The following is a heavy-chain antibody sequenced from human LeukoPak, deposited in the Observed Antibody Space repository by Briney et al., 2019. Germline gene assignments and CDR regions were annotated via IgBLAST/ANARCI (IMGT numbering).Heavy chain of an antibody. Sequence: GGSLRLSCAASGFTFSSYAMHWVRQAPGKGVEWVAVISYDGSNKYYADSVKGRFTISRDNSKNTLYLQMNSLRAEDTAVYYCARDKPFDIWGQGTMVTVSS. V-gene: IGHV3-30*04. J-gene: IGHJ3*02. CDR2: ISYDGSNK. CDR1: GFTFSSYA. CDR3: ARDKPFDI.